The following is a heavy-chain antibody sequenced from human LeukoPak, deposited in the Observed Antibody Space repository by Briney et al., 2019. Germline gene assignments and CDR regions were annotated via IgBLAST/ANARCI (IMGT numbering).Heavy chain of an antibody. CDR1: GFTFSSYW. V-gene: IGHV3-74*01. D-gene: IGHD4-17*01. CDR2: INSDGSST. Sequence: GGSLRLSCAASGFTFSSYWMHWVRQAPGKGLVWVSRINSDGSSTSYADSVKGRFTISRGNAKNTLYLQMNSLRAEDTAVYYCARDYHGDWFDPWGQGTLVTVSS. J-gene: IGHJ5*02. CDR3: ARDYHGDWFDP.